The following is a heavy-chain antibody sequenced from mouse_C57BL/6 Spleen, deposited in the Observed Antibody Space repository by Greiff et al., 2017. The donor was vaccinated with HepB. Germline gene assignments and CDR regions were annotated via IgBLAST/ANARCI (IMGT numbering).Heavy chain of an antibody. J-gene: IGHJ2*01. Sequence: EVQLQQSGPVLVKPGASVKMSCKASGYTFTDYYMNWVKQSHGKSLEWIGVINPYNGGTSYNQKFTGKATLTVDKSSSTAYMELNSLTSEDSAVFYCARRGGWWDWGQGTTLTVSS. D-gene: IGHD1-1*02. CDR3: ARRGGWWD. CDR2: INPYNGGT. CDR1: GYTFTDYY. V-gene: IGHV1-19*01.